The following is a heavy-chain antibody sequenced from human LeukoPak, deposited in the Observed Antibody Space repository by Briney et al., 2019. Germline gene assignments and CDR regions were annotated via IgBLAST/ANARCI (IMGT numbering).Heavy chain of an antibody. CDR1: GFTFSSYW. D-gene: IGHD1-26*01. CDR2: INSDGSRI. Sequence: PGGSLRLSCAASGFTFSSYWMHWVRQAPGKGLVWVSRINSDGSRIHYADSVKGRFTISRDDSKNTLYLQMNSLRADDTAVYYCAKDLGRYRNNFFDYWGQGNLVTVSS. J-gene: IGHJ4*02. V-gene: IGHV3-74*01. CDR3: AKDLGRYRNNFFDY.